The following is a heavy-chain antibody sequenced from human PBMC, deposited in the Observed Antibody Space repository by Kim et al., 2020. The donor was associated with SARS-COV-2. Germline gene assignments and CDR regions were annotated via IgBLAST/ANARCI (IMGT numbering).Heavy chain of an antibody. CDR3: ARADFMRITGPFDY. CDR1: GYTFTSYG. CDR2: ISAYNGNT. D-gene: IGHD3-3*01. Sequence: ASVKVSCKASGYTFTSYGISWVRQAPGQGLEWMGWISAYNGNTNYAQKLQGRVTMTTDTSTSTAYMELRSLRSDDTAVYYCARADFMRITGPFDYWGQGTLVTVSS. J-gene: IGHJ4*02. V-gene: IGHV1-18*01.